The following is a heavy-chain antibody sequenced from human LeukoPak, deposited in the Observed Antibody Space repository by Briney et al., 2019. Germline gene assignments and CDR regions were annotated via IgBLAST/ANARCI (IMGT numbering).Heavy chain of an antibody. D-gene: IGHD6-19*01. CDR3: ARETVAGTFDY. Sequence: GGSLRLSCAASGFTFSEYYMSWIRQAPGRGLEWVADISSTADIVSYADFVLGRFTISRDNGDDSLSLQLNSLRAEDTAVYYCARETVAGTFDYWSQGTLVTVSS. J-gene: IGHJ4*02. CDR2: ISSTADIV. CDR1: GFTFSEYY. V-gene: IGHV3-11*01.